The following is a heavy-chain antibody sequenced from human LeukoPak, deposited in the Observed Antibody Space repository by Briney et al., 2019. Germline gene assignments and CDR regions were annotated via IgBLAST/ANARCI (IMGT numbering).Heavy chain of an antibody. CDR2: IYYSGST. V-gene: IGHV4-59*08. CDR1: GGSISSYY. D-gene: IGHD4-11*01. J-gene: IGHJ6*03. CDR3: ARHQSDYGNYYYYYYYYMDV. Sequence: SATLSLTCTVSGGSISSYYWSWIRQPPGKGLEWIGYIYYSGSTNYNPSLKSRVTISVDTSKNQFSLQLSSVTAADTAVYYCARHQSDYGNYYYYYYYYMDVWGKGTTVTVSS.